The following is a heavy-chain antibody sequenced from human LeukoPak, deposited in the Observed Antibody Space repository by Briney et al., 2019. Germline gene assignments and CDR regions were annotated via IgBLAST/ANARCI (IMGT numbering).Heavy chain of an antibody. CDR2: ISSSGSTI. J-gene: IGHJ4*02. D-gene: IGHD2-2*01. V-gene: IGHV3-11*01. CDR3: ASSGVVPAAIDY. CDR1: GFTFSDYY. Sequence: GGSLRLSCAASGFTFSDYYMRWLRQAPGKGLEWVSYISSSGSTIYYADSVKGRFTISRDNAKNSLYLQMNSLRAEDTAVYYCASSGVVPAAIDYWGQGTLVTVSS.